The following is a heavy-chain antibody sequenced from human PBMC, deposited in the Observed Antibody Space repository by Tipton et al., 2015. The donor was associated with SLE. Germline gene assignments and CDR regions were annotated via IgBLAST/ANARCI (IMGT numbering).Heavy chain of an antibody. Sequence: TLSLTRAVSGYSISSGHYWGWIRQPPGKGLEWIASISHSGNTYYNPSLKSRVSMSIDTSKNQVFLSLSSVTAADTAVYYCTRHDYDDNGYYMHYFDYWGQGTLVTVSS. CDR1: GYSISSGHY. CDR2: ISHSGNT. V-gene: IGHV4-38-2*01. D-gene: IGHD3-22*01. J-gene: IGHJ4*02. CDR3: TRHDYDDNGYYMHYFDY.